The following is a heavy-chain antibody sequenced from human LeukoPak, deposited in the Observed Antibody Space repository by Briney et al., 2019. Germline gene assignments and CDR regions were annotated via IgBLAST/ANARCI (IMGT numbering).Heavy chain of an antibody. J-gene: IGHJ6*02. CDR2: IYAGDSDT. CDR3: ARAIGTSQFYFYYGMDV. D-gene: IGHD2-2*01. V-gene: IGHV5-51*01. Sequence: GESLKISCKGTGYSFTSYWIGWVRQMPGKGLEWMGIIYAGDSDTRYSPSFQGQVTISVDKSISTAYLQWSSLQASDTAMYYCARAIGTSQFYFYYGMDVWGQGTTVTVSS. CDR1: GYSFTSYW.